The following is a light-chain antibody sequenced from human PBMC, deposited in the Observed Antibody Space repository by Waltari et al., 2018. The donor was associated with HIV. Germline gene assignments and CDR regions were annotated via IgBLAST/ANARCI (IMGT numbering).Light chain of an antibody. CDR3: CSYAGSSTFWV. CDR1: SSDVGSYNL. Sequence: QSALTQSASVSGSPGQSITISCTGTSSDVGSYNLVSWYQQHPGKAPKVMIYEVSKRPCGVSNRCAGSKSGNTASLTISGLQAEDEADYYCCSYAGSSTFWVFGGGTKLTVL. CDR2: EVS. V-gene: IGLV2-23*02. J-gene: IGLJ3*02.